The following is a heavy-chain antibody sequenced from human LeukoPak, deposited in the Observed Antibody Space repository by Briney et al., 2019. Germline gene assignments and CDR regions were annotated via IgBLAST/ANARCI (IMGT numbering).Heavy chain of an antibody. CDR3: ARLYSGSYLSFDY. V-gene: IGHV3-48*03. CDR1: GFTFRSYE. D-gene: IGHD1-26*01. Sequence: GGSLRLSCAASGFTFRSYEMNWVRQAPGKGLEWVSYISSSGTTIYYADSVKGRFTISRDNAKNSLYLQMNSLRAEDTAVYYCARLYSGSYLSFDYWGQGTLVTVSS. J-gene: IGHJ4*02. CDR2: ISSSGTTI.